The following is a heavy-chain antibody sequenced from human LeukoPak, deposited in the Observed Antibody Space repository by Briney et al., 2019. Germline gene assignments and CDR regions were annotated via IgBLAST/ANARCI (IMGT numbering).Heavy chain of an antibody. CDR2: IRYDGSNK. CDR1: GFTFSSYG. J-gene: IGHJ1*01. D-gene: IGHD6-13*01. CDR3: AKEYSSSWYGSGYFQH. V-gene: IGHV3-30*02. Sequence: PGGSLRLSCAASGFTFSSYGMHWVRQAPGKGLEWVAFIRYDGSNKYYADSVKGRFTIPRDNSKNTLYLQMNSLRAEDTAVYYCAKEYSSSWYGSGYFQHWGQGTLVTVSS.